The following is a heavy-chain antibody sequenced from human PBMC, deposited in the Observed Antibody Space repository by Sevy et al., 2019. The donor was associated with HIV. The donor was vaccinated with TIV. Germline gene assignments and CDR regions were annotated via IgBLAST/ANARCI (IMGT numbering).Heavy chain of an antibody. J-gene: IGHJ6*02. CDR2: VSYDGSSK. Sequence: GGSLRLSCVGSGFTFRNFGVHWLRQAPGKGLEWLSVVSYDGSSKYYVDSVKGRFIVSRDNSKNTLYLQMNSLRTEDTADYYCARWGSGDYYCYGVDFWGQGTTVTVSS. CDR1: GFTFRNFG. D-gene: IGHD3-10*01. V-gene: IGHV3-30*03. CDR3: ARWGSGDYYCYGVDF.